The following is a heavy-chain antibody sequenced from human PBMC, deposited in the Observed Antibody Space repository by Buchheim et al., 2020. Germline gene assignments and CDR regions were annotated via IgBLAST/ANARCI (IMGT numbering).Heavy chain of an antibody. CDR2: IYHSGST. V-gene: IGHV4-30-2*01. CDR1: GGSISSGGYS. J-gene: IGHJ5*02. Sequence: QLQLQESGSGLVKPSQTLSLTCAVSGGSISSGGYSWSWIRQPPGKGLEWIGYIYHSGSTYYDPSLKSRVTISVDRSKNQFSLKLSSVTAADTAVYYCARALNPHYDYVTSGVLDPWGQGTL. D-gene: IGHD3-16*01. CDR3: ARALNPHYDYVTSGVLDP.